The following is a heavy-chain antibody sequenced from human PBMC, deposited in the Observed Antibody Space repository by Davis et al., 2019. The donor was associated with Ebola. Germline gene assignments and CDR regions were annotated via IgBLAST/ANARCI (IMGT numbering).Heavy chain of an antibody. J-gene: IGHJ4*02. V-gene: IGHV3-7*03. CDR2: IKQDGSEK. D-gene: IGHD6-19*01. CDR1: GFTFSNYW. Sequence: GESLKISCVASGFTFSNYWMTWVRQAPARGLEWVANIKQDGSEKQYVDSVRGRFTISRDNAKNSLYLQMNSLRAEDTAVYYCAIANRGPVADTGDYWGQGTLVTVSS. CDR3: AIANRGPVADTGDY.